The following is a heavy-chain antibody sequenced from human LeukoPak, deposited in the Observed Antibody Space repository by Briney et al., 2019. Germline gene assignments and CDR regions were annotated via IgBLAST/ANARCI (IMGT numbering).Heavy chain of an antibody. CDR2: INWNSDSI. Sequence: GGSLRLSCAVSGFTFDDYAMHWVRHVPGKGLEWVSGINWNSDSIGYADSVKGRFTTSRDNAKNSLYLQMNSLRAEDTAFYYCAINGGGDSGYGNFDYWGQGTLVTVSS. J-gene: IGHJ4*02. V-gene: IGHV3-9*01. CDR3: AINGGGDSGYGNFDY. D-gene: IGHD5-12*01. CDR1: GFTFDDYA.